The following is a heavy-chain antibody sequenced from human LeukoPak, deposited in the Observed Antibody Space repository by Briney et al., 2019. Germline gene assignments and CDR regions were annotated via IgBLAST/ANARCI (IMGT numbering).Heavy chain of an antibody. D-gene: IGHD4-17*01. J-gene: IGHJ4*02. V-gene: IGHV4-59*01. CDR3: ARDKRYGDYYFDY. CDR1: GGSISSYY. Sequence: PSETLSLTCSVSGGSISSYYWSWIRQPPGKGLEWIGYIYHSGSTNYNPSLKSRVTISVDTSENQFSLKLSSVTAADTAVYYCARDKRYGDYYFDYWGQGTLVTVSS. CDR2: IYHSGST.